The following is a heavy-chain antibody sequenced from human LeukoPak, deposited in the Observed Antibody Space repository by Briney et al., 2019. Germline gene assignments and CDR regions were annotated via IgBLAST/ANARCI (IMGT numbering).Heavy chain of an antibody. J-gene: IGHJ4*02. CDR2: ITNKANSYAT. CDR3: TTFSSGHY. V-gene: IGHV3-73*01. CDR1: GFTFSACD. D-gene: IGHD6-19*01. Sequence: GGSLKLSCAASGFTFSACDMHWVRQASGKGLEWVGRITNKANSYATAYAASLKGRFTISRDDSMNTAYLQMTSLRTEDTAVYYCTTFSSGHYWGQGTLVTVSS.